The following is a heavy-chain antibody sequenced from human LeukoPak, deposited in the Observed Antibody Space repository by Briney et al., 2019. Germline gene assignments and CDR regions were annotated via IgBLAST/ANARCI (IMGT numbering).Heavy chain of an antibody. Sequence: GESLKISCKGSGYSFTSYWIGWVRQMPGKGLEWIGIIYPGDSDTRYSPSFQGQVTISADKSISTAYLRWRSLKASDTAMYYCARQKYYYDSSGYYDWFDPWGQGTLVTVSS. V-gene: IGHV5-51*01. CDR2: IYPGDSDT. D-gene: IGHD3-22*01. J-gene: IGHJ5*02. CDR1: GYSFTSYW. CDR3: ARQKYYYDSSGYYDWFDP.